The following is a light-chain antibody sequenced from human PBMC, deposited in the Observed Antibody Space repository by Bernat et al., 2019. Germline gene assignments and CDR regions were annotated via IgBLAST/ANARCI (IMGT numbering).Light chain of an antibody. CDR2: DVS. Sequence: QSALTQPASVSGSPGQSITLSCTGTSSDVGAHNYVSWYQQHPGRAPKLMFFDVSNRPAGVSDRFSGSKSGNTASLTISGLRPEDEADYYCSSVSTTSTPVVFGGGTKLTVL. J-gene: IGLJ3*02. V-gene: IGLV2-14*03. CDR1: SSDVGAHNY. CDR3: SSVSTTSTPVV.